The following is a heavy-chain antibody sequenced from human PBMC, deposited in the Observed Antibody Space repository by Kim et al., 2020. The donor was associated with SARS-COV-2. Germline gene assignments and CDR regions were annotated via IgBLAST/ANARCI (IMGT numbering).Heavy chain of an antibody. V-gene: IGHV4-34*01. J-gene: IGHJ4*02. Sequence: SETLSLTCAVYGGSFSGYYWSWIRQPPGKGLEWIGEINHSGSTNYNPSLKSRVTISVDTSKNQFSLKLSSVTAADTAVYYCARGKIGVVVTFFDYWGQGTLVTVSS. CDR2: INHSGST. CDR3: ARGKIGVVVTFFDY. CDR1: GGSFSGYY. D-gene: IGHD3-22*01.